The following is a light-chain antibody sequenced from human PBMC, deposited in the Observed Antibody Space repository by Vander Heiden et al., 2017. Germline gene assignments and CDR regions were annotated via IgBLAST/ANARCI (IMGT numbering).Light chain of an antibody. V-gene: IGLV1-40*01. CDR2: GNS. CDR3: QSYDSSLSGSVV. J-gene: IGLJ2*01. CDR1: SSNIRAGYD. Sequence: SVLTQPPSVSGAPGQRVTIPCTGTSSNIRAGYDVHWYQQLPGTAPKHLIYGNSNRPSGVPDRFSGSKSGTSAALAITGLQAEDEADYYCQSYDSSLSGSVVFGGGTKLTVL.